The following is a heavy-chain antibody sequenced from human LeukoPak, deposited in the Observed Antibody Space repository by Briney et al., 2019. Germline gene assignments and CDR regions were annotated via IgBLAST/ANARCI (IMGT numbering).Heavy chain of an antibody. Sequence: GGSLRLSCVASGFTFSTYALSWVRQAPGKGLEWVSAISSSGGSPYYADSVNGRFTIPRDNSKNTLYLQMNSLRAEDTALYYCAKDQALSLSSSRALDYWGQGTLVTVSS. J-gene: IGHJ4*02. CDR3: AKDQALSLSSSRALDY. CDR1: GFTFSTYA. CDR2: ISSSGGSP. D-gene: IGHD2-2*01. V-gene: IGHV3-23*01.